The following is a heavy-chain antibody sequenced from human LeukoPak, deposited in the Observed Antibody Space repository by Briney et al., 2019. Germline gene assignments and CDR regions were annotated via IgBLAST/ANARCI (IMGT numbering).Heavy chain of an antibody. J-gene: IGHJ4*02. D-gene: IGHD2-15*01. CDR1: GYTFTGYY. Sequence: ASVKVSCKASGYTFTGYYMHWVRQAPGQGLEWMGWINPNSGGTNSAQKFQARVTMTRDTSISTAYMELSRLRSDDTAVYYCARGYCSGGDCYEFDYWGQGTLVTVSS. V-gene: IGHV1-2*02. CDR3: ARGYCSGGDCYEFDY. CDR2: INPNSGGT.